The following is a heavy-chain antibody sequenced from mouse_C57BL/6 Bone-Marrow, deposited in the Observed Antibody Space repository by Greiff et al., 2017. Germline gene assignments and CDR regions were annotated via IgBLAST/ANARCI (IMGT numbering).Heavy chain of an antibody. CDR2: IDPSDSYT. D-gene: IGHD3-3*01. J-gene: IGHJ4*01. CDR1: GYTFTSYW. CDR3: AEGPLYAMDY. Sequence: VQLQQSGAELVKPGASVKLSCKASGYTFTSYWMQWVKQRPGQGLEWIGEIDPSDSYTNYNQKFKGKATLTVDTSSSTAYMQLSSLTSEDSAVYYCAEGPLYAMDYWGQGTSVTVSS. V-gene: IGHV1-50*01.